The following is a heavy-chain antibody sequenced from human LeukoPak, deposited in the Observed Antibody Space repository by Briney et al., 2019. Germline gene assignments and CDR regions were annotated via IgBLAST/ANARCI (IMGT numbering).Heavy chain of an antibody. D-gene: IGHD6-19*01. Sequence: SETLSLTCTVSGGSISSSSYYWGWLRQPPGTGLEWIGSIYYSGSTYYNPSLKRRITISVDTSKNQFSLKLSSVTAADTAVYYCARRIAVAGVGLDYWGQGTLVTVSS. CDR2: IYYSGST. CDR1: GGSISSSSYY. V-gene: IGHV4-39*01. J-gene: IGHJ4*02. CDR3: ARRIAVAGVGLDY.